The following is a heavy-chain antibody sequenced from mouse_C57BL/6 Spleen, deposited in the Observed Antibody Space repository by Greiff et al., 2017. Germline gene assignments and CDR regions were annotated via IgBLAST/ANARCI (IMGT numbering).Heavy chain of an antibody. D-gene: IGHD1-1*01. V-gene: IGHV1-39*01. Sequence: EVQLVESGPELVKPGASVKISCKASGYSFTDYNMNWVKQSNGKSLEWIGVINPNYGTTSYNQKFKGKATLTVDQSSSTAYMQLNSLTSEDSAVYYCARRGDYYGSSYRYFDVWGTGTTVTVAS. CDR3: ARRGDYYGSSYRYFDV. J-gene: IGHJ1*03. CDR2: INPNYGTT. CDR1: GYSFTDYN.